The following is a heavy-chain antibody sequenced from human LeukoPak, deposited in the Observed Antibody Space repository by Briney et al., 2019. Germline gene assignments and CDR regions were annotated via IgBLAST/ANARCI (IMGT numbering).Heavy chain of an antibody. CDR3: ARDYYYDSSGYYFPPGYYYYYYMDV. V-gene: IGHV4-4*07. J-gene: IGHJ6*03. CDR2: IYTSGST. Sequence: SETLSLTCTVSGGSISSYYWSWIRQPAGKGLEWIGRIYTSGSTNYNPSLKSRVTMSVDTSKNQFSLKLSSVTAADTAVYYCARDYYYDSSGYYFPPGYYYYYYMDVWGKGTTVTVSS. CDR1: GGSISSYY. D-gene: IGHD3-22*01.